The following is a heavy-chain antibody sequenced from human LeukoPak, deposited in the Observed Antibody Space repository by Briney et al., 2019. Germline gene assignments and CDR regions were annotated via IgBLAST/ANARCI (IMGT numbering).Heavy chain of an antibody. V-gene: IGHV4-4*07. CDR1: GSSISSYY. CDR3: ARDMGGDCSSTSCRNWLDP. D-gene: IGHD2-2*01. J-gene: IGHJ5*02. Sequence: PSETLSLTCTVSGSSISSYYWSWIRQPAGKGLEWIGRIYTSGSTNYNPSFKSRVTMSVDTSKNQFSLKLSSVTAADTAVYYCARDMGGDCSSTSCRNWLDPWGQGTLVTVSS. CDR2: IYTSGST.